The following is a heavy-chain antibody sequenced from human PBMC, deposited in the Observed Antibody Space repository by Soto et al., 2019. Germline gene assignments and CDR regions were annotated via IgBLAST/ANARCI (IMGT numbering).Heavy chain of an antibody. J-gene: IGHJ6*02. D-gene: IGHD3-3*02. CDR2: IYYSGNT. CDR3: AREAPVALGVHKSMDV. Sequence: SATLSLTCTVSGGSISSGYYWSWIRQYPGKGLEWIGYIYYSGNTYYNPSLKSRVSISLDTSKSQFSLKLDSVTAADTAGYYCAREAPVALGVHKSMDVWGQGTTVTVSS. V-gene: IGHV4-31*03. CDR1: GGSISSGYY.